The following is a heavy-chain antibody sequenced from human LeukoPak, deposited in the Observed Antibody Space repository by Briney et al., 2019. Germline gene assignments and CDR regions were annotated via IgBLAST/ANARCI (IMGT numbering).Heavy chain of an antibody. Sequence: PSETLSLTCTVSGGYVSSNYWSWIRQPPGRGLEWIGYILYSGSTNYHPSLKSRVNISADTSKNQVSLKLSSVTAADTAIYYCARARGDYGWIDYWGQGTLVTVSS. V-gene: IGHV4-59*02. CDR1: GGYVSSNY. CDR2: ILYSGST. D-gene: IGHD4-17*01. CDR3: ARARGDYGWIDY. J-gene: IGHJ4*02.